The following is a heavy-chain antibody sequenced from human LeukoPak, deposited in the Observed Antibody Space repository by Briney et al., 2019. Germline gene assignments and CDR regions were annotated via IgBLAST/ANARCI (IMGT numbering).Heavy chain of an antibody. V-gene: IGHV1-2*02. J-gene: IGHJ4*02. Sequence: ASVKVSCKASGYTFTGYYMHWVRQAPGQGLEWMGWINPNSGGTNYAQKFQGRVTMTRDTSISTAYMELSRLRSDDTAVYYCARDYGSGNYRFNYWGQGTLVTVSS. CDR2: INPNSGGT. D-gene: IGHD3-10*01. CDR3: ARDYGSGNYRFNY. CDR1: GYTFTGYY.